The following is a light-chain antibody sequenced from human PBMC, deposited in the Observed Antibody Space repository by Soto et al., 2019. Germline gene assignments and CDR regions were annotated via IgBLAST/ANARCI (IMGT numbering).Light chain of an antibody. J-gene: IGKJ4*01. V-gene: IGKV3-11*01. Sequence: EILLTQSPATLSLSPGESATLSCRASQNIKTYLAWYQQKPGQAPRLLMFDASNRASGTPARFSGSGSGTDFTLTISSLEPEDFGVYYCQQRTDWPPLTFGGGTNVQIK. CDR2: DAS. CDR3: QQRTDWPPLT. CDR1: QNIKTY.